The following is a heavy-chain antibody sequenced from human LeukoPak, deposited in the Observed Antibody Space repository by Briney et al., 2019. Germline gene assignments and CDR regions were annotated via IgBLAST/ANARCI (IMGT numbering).Heavy chain of an antibody. Sequence: GASVEVSCKASGYTFTTYTIHWVRQAPGQRLERMGWINAGNGNTKYSQEFQYRVTITRDTSASTAYMELSSLRSEDMAVYYCARARYETRIWPKSRYDYYHYMDVWGKGTTVTVSS. D-gene: IGHD3-3*01. J-gene: IGHJ6*03. CDR1: GYTFTTYT. CDR2: INAGNGNT. V-gene: IGHV1-3*03. CDR3: ARARYETRIWPKSRYDYYHYMDV.